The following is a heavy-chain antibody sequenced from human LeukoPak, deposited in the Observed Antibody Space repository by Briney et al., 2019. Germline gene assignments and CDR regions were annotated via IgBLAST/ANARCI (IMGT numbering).Heavy chain of an antibody. CDR3: AKDSSDSWLPDY. Sequence: GGSLRLSCAASGFTFSSYGMYWVRQAPGKGLEWVAVIWYDGSDKYYADSVKGRFTISRDNSKNTLYLQMNSLRADDTAVYFCAKDSSDSWLPDYWGQGTLVIVSS. J-gene: IGHJ4*02. CDR2: IWYDGSDK. V-gene: IGHV3-33*06. D-gene: IGHD6-13*01. CDR1: GFTFSSYG.